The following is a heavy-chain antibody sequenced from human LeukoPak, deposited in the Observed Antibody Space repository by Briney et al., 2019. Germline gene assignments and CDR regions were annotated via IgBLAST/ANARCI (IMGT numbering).Heavy chain of an antibody. D-gene: IGHD3-10*01. CDR2: INHSGST. CDR3: ARLGIGPYGSGSYYGPPYYYYGMDV. Sequence: SETLSLTCTVSGYSISSGYYWGWIRQPPGKGLEWIGEINHSGSTNYNPSLKSRVTISVDTSKNQFSLKLSSVTAADTAVYYCARLGIGPYGSGSYYGPPYYYYGMDVWGQGTTVTVSS. CDR1: GYSISSGYY. J-gene: IGHJ6*02. V-gene: IGHV4-38-2*02.